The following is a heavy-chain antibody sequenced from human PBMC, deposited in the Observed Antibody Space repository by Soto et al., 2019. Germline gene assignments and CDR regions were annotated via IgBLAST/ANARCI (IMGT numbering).Heavy chain of an antibody. V-gene: IGHV4-39*01. J-gene: IGHJ4*02. CDR2: IYYRGST. CDR1: GGSISSNSYY. Sequence: KTSETLSLTCTVSGGSISSNSYYWGWIRQPPGKGLEWIGNIYYRGSTYYNPSLKSRVTISEDTSKNQFSLKLTSVTAADTAVYYCARHRYYYDSHYYFDFWGQGTLVTVSS. CDR3: ARHRYYYDSHYYFDF. D-gene: IGHD3-22*01.